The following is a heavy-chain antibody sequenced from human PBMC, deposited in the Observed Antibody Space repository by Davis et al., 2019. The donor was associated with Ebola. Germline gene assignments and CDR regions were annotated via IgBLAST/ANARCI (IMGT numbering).Heavy chain of an antibody. Sequence: MPSETLSLTCTVSGGSISSYYWSWIRQPPGKGLEWIGYIYYSGSTNYNPSLKSRVTISVGTSKNQFSLKLSSVTAADTAVYYCARQSTYYHYYGMDVWGQGTTVTVSS. D-gene: IGHD5/OR15-5a*01. CDR3: ARQSTYYHYYGMDV. CDR2: IYYSGST. V-gene: IGHV4-59*08. CDR1: GGSISSYY. J-gene: IGHJ6*02.